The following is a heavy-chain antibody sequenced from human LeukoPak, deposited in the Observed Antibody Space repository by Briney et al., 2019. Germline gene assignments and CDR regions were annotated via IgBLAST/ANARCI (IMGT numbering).Heavy chain of an antibody. Sequence: GGSLRLSCAASGFTFSSHWMSWVRQAPGKGLEWVSSISSSSSYIYYADSVKGRFTISRDNAKNSLYLQMNSLRAEDTAVYYCARENYGDYGNWFDPWGQGTLVTVSS. V-gene: IGHV3-21*01. D-gene: IGHD4-17*01. CDR2: ISSSSSYI. CDR1: GFTFSSHW. J-gene: IGHJ5*02. CDR3: ARENYGDYGNWFDP.